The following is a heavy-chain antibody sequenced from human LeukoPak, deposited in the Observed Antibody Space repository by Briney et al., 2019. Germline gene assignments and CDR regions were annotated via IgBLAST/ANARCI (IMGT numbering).Heavy chain of an antibody. CDR2: IYHTGST. V-gene: IGHV4-30-2*01. Sequence: TLSLTCAVSGGSIRSGDYSWNWVRQPPGKGLEWIGYIYHTGSTYYNPSLKSRVTISVDRSKNQLSLNLSSVTAADTAVYYCARADLVRGVIRWFDSWGQGTLVTVSS. J-gene: IGHJ5*01. CDR3: ARADLVRGVIRWFDS. D-gene: IGHD3-10*01. CDR1: GGSIRSGDYS.